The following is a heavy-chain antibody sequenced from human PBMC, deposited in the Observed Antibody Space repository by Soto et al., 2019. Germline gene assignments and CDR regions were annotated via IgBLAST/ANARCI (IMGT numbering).Heavy chain of an antibody. CDR3: ARAGTTGGSLDY. V-gene: IGHV4-4*02. D-gene: IGHD1-7*01. J-gene: IGHJ4*02. CDR2: IYHSGGT. Sequence: SATLSLTSVISGDSIRSGLWWSWVRQPPGKGLEWIGEIYHSGGTNYNPSLKSRVTISVDKSNDQFSLKLNSVSAADTAVYYCARAGTTGGSLDYWGQG. CDR1: GDSIRSGLW.